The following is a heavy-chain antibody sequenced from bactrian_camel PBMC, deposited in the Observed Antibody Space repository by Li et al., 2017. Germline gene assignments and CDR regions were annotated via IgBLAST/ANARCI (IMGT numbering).Heavy chain of an antibody. J-gene: IGHJ4*01. CDR1: GYTNDYIC. CDR3: AAVCSSRGGPWYQPIKYNY. D-gene: IGHD2*01. CDR2: IAQNNST. V-gene: IGHV3S63*01. Sequence: HVQLVESGGGSVQSGGSLRLSCAFSGYTNDYICIGWFRQTPGKEREGVAVIAQNNSTVYGDSVEGRFTISQDNARTTIILHMNSLKPEDTAMYYCAAVCSSRGGPWYQPIKYNYWGQGTQVTVS.